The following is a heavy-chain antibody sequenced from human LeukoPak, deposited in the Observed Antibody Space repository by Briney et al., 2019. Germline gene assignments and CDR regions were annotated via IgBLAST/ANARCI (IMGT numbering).Heavy chain of an antibody. D-gene: IGHD6-13*01. CDR3: AKKPAGNAEYFQH. V-gene: IGHV3-23*01. CDR1: GFTFSIYA. CDR2: ISGSGGST. Sequence: GGSLRLSCAASGFTFSIYAMRWVREPRGKGLEWVSAISGSGGSTYYADSVKGRFTISRDNSKNTLYLQMNSLRAEDTAVYYCAKKPAGNAEYFQHWGQGTLVTVSS. J-gene: IGHJ1*01.